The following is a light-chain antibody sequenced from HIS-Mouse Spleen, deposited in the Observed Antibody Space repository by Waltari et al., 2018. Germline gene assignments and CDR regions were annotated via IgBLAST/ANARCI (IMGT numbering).Light chain of an antibody. Sequence: EIVLTQSPGTLSLSLGERATLPCRASQSVSSSYLAWYQQKPGQAPRLLIYGASSRATGVPDRFSGSGSGTDFTLTISRLEPEDFAVYYCQQYGSSPYTFGQGTKLEIK. CDR3: QQYGSSPYT. V-gene: IGKV3-20*01. CDR2: GAS. CDR1: QSVSSSY. J-gene: IGKJ2*01.